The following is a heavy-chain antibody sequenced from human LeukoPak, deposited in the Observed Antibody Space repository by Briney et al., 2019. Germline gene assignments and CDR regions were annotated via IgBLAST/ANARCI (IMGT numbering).Heavy chain of an antibody. J-gene: IGHJ5*02. CDR2: INHSGST. CDR3: ARDAADPNSAYMWFDP. Sequence: PSETLSLTCTVSGYSISSGYYWGWIRQPPGKGLEWIGEINHSGSTNYNPSLKSRVTISVDTSKNQFSLKLSSVTATDTAMYYCARDAADPNSAYMWFDPWGQGTLVAVSS. D-gene: IGHD3-16*01. V-gene: IGHV4-38-2*02. CDR1: GYSISSGYY.